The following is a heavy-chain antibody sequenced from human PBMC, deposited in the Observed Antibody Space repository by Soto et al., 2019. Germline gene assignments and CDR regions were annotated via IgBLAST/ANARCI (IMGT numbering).Heavy chain of an antibody. Sequence: PXATLSLTIAVCGGCFSGYYGSWIRQPPGKGLEWIGEINHSVSTNYNPSLKSRVTISVDTSKNQFSLKMSSVTAADTAVYYCARGHILTPYYTGSPYYGMDVCGQGTTVTVSS. CDR2: INHSVST. J-gene: IGHJ6*02. CDR3: ARGHILTPYYTGSPYYGMDV. V-gene: IGHV4-34*01. CDR1: GGCFSGYY. D-gene: IGHD3-9*01.